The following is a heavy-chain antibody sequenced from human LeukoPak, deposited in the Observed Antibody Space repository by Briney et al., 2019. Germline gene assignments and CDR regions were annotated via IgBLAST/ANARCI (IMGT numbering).Heavy chain of an antibody. CDR2: ISGSGGRT. Sequence: GGSLRLSCAASGFTFSTYAMSWVRQAPGKGLEWVSTISGSGGRTYYADSVKGRFTISRDNSKNSLYLQMNSLRDEDTAVYYCARDPYYYDSSGYYSTDYWGQGTLVTVSS. CDR3: ARDPYYYDSSGYYSTDY. CDR1: GFTFSTYA. V-gene: IGHV3-23*01. J-gene: IGHJ4*02. D-gene: IGHD3-22*01.